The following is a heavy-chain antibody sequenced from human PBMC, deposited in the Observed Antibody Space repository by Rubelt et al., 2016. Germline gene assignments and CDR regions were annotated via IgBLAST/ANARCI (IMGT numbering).Heavy chain of an antibody. Sequence: QVQLVQSGAEVKRPGASVKVSCKASGYPFATYAMHWVRQAPGQRLEWMGWIDAGNGDTKYSINLQGRFTLTRDTAASTAYMELSSLRSEDSAVYYCARFALPAVTTAYYYYALDVWGQGTTVTVSS. V-gene: IGHV1-3*01. CDR2: IDAGNGDT. D-gene: IGHD4-17*01. J-gene: IGHJ6*02. CDR1: GYPFATYA. CDR3: ARFALPAVTTAYYYYALDV.